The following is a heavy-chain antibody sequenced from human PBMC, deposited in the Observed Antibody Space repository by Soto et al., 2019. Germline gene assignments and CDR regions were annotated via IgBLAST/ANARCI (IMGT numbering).Heavy chain of an antibody. D-gene: IGHD6-6*01. CDR3: ARAPYSSSSFFFDY. V-gene: IGHV1-46*01. Sequence: GASVQVSCKASGYTFTAYFMHWVRQAPGQGLEWMGIIHPRGGSTNYAQRFQGRVAMTWDTSTSTVYMELSSLRSDDTAVYYCARAPYSSSSFFFDYWGPGTPVTVSS. J-gene: IGHJ4*02. CDR2: IHPRGGST. CDR1: GYTFTAYF.